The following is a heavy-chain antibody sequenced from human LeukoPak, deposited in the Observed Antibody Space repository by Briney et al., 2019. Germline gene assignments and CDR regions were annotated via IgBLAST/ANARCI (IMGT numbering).Heavy chain of an antibody. D-gene: IGHD6-19*01. CDR3: ARVPLYSSGWYAEIDY. CDR1: GFTFSSYE. CDR2: ISSSGSTI. Sequence: GGSLRLSCAASGFTFSSYEMNWVRQAPGKGLEGVSYISSSGSTIYYADSVKGRFTIFRDNAKNSLYLQMNSLRAEDTAVYYCARVPLYSSGWYAEIDYWGQGTLVTVSS. J-gene: IGHJ4*02. V-gene: IGHV3-48*03.